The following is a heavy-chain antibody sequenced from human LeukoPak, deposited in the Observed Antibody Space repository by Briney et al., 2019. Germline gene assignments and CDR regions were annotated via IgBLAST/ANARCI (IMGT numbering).Heavy chain of an antibody. CDR1: GYSFTNYW. Sequence: GESLKISCKGSGYSFTNYWIGWVRQMPGKGLEWMGIIYPGDSDTRYSPSFQGQVTISADKSISTAYLQWSSLKASDTAMYYCARQGLSWGDGANWFDPWGQGTLVTVSS. J-gene: IGHJ5*02. D-gene: IGHD5-24*01. CDR3: ARQGLSWGDGANWFDP. CDR2: IYPGDSDT. V-gene: IGHV5-51*01.